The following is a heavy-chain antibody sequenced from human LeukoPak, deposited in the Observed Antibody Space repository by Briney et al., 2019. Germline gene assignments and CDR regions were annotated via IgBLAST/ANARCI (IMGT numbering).Heavy chain of an antibody. D-gene: IGHD1-7*01. Sequence: SETLSLTCTVSGGSISSGGYYWSWIRQPPGKGLEWIGYIYHSGSTYYNPSLKSRVTISVDRSKNQFSLKLSSVNAADTAVYYCASDHLSGTYYYMDVWGKGTTVTVSS. J-gene: IGHJ6*03. CDR3: ASDHLSGTYYYMDV. CDR2: IYHSGST. V-gene: IGHV4-30-2*01. CDR1: GGSISSGGYY.